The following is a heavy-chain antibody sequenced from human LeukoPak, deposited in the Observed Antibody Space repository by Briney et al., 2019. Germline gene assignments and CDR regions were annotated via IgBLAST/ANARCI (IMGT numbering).Heavy chain of an antibody. Sequence: GGSLRLSCAASGFTFSSYAMHRVRQAPGKGLEWVAVISYDGSNKYYADSVKGRFTISRDNSKNTLYLQMNSLRAEDTAVYYCASPGYSSGWYMYYGMDVWGQGTTVTVSS. CDR1: GFTFSSYA. D-gene: IGHD6-19*01. V-gene: IGHV3-30*04. J-gene: IGHJ6*02. CDR2: ISYDGSNK. CDR3: ASPGYSSGWYMYYGMDV.